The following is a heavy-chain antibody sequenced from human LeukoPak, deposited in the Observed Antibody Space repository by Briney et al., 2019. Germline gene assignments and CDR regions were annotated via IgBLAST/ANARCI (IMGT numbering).Heavy chain of an antibody. J-gene: IGHJ4*02. Sequence: SETLSLTCAVYGGSFSGYYWSWIRQPPGKGLEWIGEINHSGSTNYNPSLKSRVTISEDTSKNQFSLKLSSVTAADTAVYYCARPRLSGSYYRVFDYWGQGTLVTVSS. V-gene: IGHV4-34*01. CDR1: GGSFSGYY. CDR2: INHSGST. D-gene: IGHD1-26*01. CDR3: ARPRLSGSYYRVFDY.